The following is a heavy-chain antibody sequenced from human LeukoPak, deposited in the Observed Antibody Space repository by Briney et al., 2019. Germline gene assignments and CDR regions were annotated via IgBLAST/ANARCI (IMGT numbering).Heavy chain of an antibody. J-gene: IGHJ3*02. CDR1: GGSISSYY. CDR3: ARGGWWYHDAFDI. D-gene: IGHD2-15*01. CDR2: IYYSGST. V-gene: IGHV4-59*01. Sequence: SETLSLTCTVSGGSISSYYWGWIRQPPGKGLEWIGYIYYSGSTNYNPSLKSRVTISVDTSKNQFSLKLSSVTAADTAVYYCARGGWWYHDAFDIWGQGTMVTVSS.